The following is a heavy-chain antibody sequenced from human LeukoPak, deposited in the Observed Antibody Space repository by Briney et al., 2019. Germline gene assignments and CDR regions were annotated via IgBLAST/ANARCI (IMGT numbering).Heavy chain of an antibody. CDR2: ISWNSGSL. J-gene: IGHJ6*02. Sequence: GRSLRLSCAASGFTFDDYAMHWVRQAPGKGLEWVSDISWNSGSLGYADSVKGRFTISRDNAKNSLYLEMNSLRAEDTALYYCAKGCSSTSCPDGHYYGIDVWGQGTTVIVSS. CDR3: AKGCSSTSCPDGHYYGIDV. CDR1: GFTFDDYA. V-gene: IGHV3-9*01. D-gene: IGHD2-2*01.